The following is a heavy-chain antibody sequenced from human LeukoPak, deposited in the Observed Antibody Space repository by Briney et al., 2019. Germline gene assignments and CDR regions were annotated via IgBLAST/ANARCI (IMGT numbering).Heavy chain of an antibody. Sequence: SETLSLTCAVYGGSFSGYYWSWIRHPPGRGLEWIGEINHSGSTNYNPSLKSRVTISVETSKNQFSLKVSSVTAADTAVYYCARGGGYCTNGVCYTIYYYYYMDVWGKGTTVTVPS. CDR1: GGSFSGYY. J-gene: IGHJ6*03. D-gene: IGHD2-8*01. CDR2: INHSGST. V-gene: IGHV4-34*01. CDR3: ARGGGYCTNGVCYTIYYYYYMDV.